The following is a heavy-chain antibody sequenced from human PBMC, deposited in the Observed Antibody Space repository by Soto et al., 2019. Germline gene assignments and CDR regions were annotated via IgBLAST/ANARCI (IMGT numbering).Heavy chain of an antibody. V-gene: IGHV3-23*01. J-gene: IGHJ4*02. CDR1: GFGFSTYA. D-gene: IGHD2-21*02. CDR3: ALPSCGGDCYSPFDY. Sequence: ELQLLESGGGFVQPGGSLRLSCTASGFGFSTYAISWVRQDPGKGLEWVSVISANSGNTDYADSVKGRFTSSRDKSENTVFLQMNRLRAEDTAVYYCALPSCGGDCYSPFDYWGQGTLVTVSS. CDR2: ISANSGNT.